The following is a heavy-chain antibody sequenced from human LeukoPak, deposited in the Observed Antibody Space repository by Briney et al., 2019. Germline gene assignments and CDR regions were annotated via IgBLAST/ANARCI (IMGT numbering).Heavy chain of an antibody. CDR2: IGANGHT. CDR1: GFSFSNYD. D-gene: IGHD6-25*01. V-gene: IGHV3-13*01. CDR3: ARGISGGLDI. Sequence: GGSLRLSCAASGFSFSNYDMHWVRHATGKGLEWVSSIGANGHTYYSGSVKGRFTISRENAKNSLYLQVNILRVGDTAMYYCARGISGGLDIWGRGTLVTVSS. J-gene: IGHJ2*01.